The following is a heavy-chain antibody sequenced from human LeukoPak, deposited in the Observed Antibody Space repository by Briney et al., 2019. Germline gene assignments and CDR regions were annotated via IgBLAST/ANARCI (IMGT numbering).Heavy chain of an antibody. CDR2: IYYSGST. V-gene: IGHV4-39*07. CDR1: GGSISSSSYY. Sequence: SETLSLTCTVSGGSISSSSYYWGWIRQPPGKGLEWIGSIYYSGSTYYNPSLKSRVTISVDTSKNQFSLKLSSVTAADTAVYYCARMAGAAGLDYWGQGTLVTVSS. J-gene: IGHJ4*02. D-gene: IGHD6-13*01. CDR3: ARMAGAAGLDY.